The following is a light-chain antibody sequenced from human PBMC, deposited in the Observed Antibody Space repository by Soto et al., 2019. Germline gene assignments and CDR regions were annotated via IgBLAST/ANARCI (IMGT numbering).Light chain of an antibody. CDR2: AAS. V-gene: IGKV1-9*01. Sequence: IQLSNSPSSLYACEGDSVTITCRASQGISSFLAWYQQKPGKAPKLLIYAASTLQSGVPSRFSGSGSGTDFTLTISILQPEDFATYFCQQDNSYPWTYGHGTKVDIK. CDR3: QQDNSYPWT. CDR1: QGISSF. J-gene: IGKJ1*01.